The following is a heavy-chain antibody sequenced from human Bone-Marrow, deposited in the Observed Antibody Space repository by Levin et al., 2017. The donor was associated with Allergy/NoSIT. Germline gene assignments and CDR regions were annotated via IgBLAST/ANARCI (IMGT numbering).Heavy chain of an antibody. CDR1: GFTFSSYA. Sequence: GESLKISCAASGFTFSSYAMSWVRQAPGKGLEWVSAISGSGGSTYYADSVKGRFTISRDNSKNTLYLQMNSLRAEDTAVYYCAKDGKAKDAFDIWGQGTMVTVSS. CDR2: ISGSGGST. D-gene: IGHD1-26*01. V-gene: IGHV3-23*01. J-gene: IGHJ3*02. CDR3: AKDGKAKDAFDI.